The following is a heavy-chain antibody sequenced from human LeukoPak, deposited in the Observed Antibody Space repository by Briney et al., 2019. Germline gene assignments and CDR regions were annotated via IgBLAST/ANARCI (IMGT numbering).Heavy chain of an antibody. Sequence: GGSLRLSCVASGFTFGSYAMSWVRQAPGKGLEWVSGISDSGRSTYDADSVKGRFIISRDNSKNTLYLQMNSLRAEDTAIYYCAKLTGDQDYWGQGTLVTVSS. CDR1: GFTFGSYA. V-gene: IGHV3-23*01. D-gene: IGHD7-27*01. J-gene: IGHJ4*02. CDR3: AKLTGDQDY. CDR2: ISDSGRST.